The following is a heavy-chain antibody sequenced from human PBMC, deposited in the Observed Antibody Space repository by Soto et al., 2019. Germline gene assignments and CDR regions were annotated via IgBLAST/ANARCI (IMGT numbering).Heavy chain of an antibody. V-gene: IGHV4-59*01. J-gene: IGHJ3*02. CDR1: GGSIISYY. Sequence: SETLSLTCTVSGGSIISYYWSWIRQPPGKGLEWIGYIYYSGSANYNPSLKSRGTISIDTSKNQFSLRLSSVTAADTAVYYCARARDYGGNSRWAFDIWGQGTMVT. CDR3: ARARDYGGNSRWAFDI. CDR2: IYYSGSA. D-gene: IGHD2-21*02.